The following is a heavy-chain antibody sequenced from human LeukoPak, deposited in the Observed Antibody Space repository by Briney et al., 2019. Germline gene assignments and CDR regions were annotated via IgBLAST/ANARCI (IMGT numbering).Heavy chain of an antibody. Sequence: SQTLSLTCTVSGGSISSGSYYWSWIRQPAGKGLDRIGRICTSGSTNYNPSLKSRVTISVDTSKNQFSLKLSSVTAADTAVYYCARGGGSTPFDYYYGMDVWGQGTTVTVSS. CDR1: GGSISSGSYY. D-gene: IGHD2-2*01. V-gene: IGHV4-61*02. CDR2: ICTSGST. CDR3: ARGGGSTPFDYYYGMDV. J-gene: IGHJ6*02.